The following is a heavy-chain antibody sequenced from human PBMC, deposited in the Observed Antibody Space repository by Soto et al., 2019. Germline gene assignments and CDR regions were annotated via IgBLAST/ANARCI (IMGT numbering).Heavy chain of an antibody. CDR2: TGGTGGFVT. CDR3: AKDRGSLLTSFDY. CDR1: GITFSKYA. D-gene: IGHD1-26*01. J-gene: IGHJ4*02. Sequence: GGSLRLSCAASGITFSKYAMSWVRQAPGKGLEWVSTTGGTGGFVTYYADSVKGRFTISRDNSKNTLYLQMNSLRAEDTAVYYCAKDRGSLLTSFDYWGQGTLVTVSS. V-gene: IGHV3-23*01.